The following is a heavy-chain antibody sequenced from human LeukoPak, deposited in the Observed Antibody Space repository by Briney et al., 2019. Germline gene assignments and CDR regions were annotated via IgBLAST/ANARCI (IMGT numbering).Heavy chain of an antibody. CDR2: IYGGTA. D-gene: IGHD5-12*01. V-gene: IGHV4-4*07. CDR3: ARGAQRTRISGYYSFDY. Sequence: SETLSLTCTVSGASLSDYFWTWIRQPAGKGLEWIGRIYGGTAYYNPSLKSRPTISLDTSTSNHQFSLRLTSVTAADTAAYYCARGAQRTRISGYYSFDYRGRGILVTVSS. CDR1: GASLSDYF. J-gene: IGHJ4*01.